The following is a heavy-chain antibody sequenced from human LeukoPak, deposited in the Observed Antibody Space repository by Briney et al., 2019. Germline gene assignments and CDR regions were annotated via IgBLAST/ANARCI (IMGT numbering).Heavy chain of an antibody. V-gene: IGHV4-39*01. J-gene: IGHJ6*02. Sequence: SETLSLTGTVSGGSISSSSYYWGWIRQPPGKGLEWIGSIYYSGSTYYNPSLKSRVTISVDTSKNQSSLKLSSVTAADTAVYYCASPALTGDYYYYYYGMDVWGQGTTVTVSS. CDR2: IYYSGST. CDR1: GGSISSSSYY. D-gene: IGHD7-27*01. CDR3: ASPALTGDYYYYYYGMDV.